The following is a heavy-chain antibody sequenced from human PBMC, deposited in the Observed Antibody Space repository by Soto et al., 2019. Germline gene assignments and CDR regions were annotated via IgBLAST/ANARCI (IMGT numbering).Heavy chain of an antibody. D-gene: IGHD3-3*01. J-gene: IGHJ4*02. CDR1: GYAFTGYY. CDR2: INPNSGGT. Sequence: GSVKVYCKASGYAFTGYYVHWVRQAPGQGLEWMGWINPNSGGTNYAHKFQGWVTMTRDTSISTAYMELSSLRSDDTAVYYCALIGVFDHWGPGTMVTVSS. V-gene: IGHV1-2*04. CDR3: ALIGVFDH.